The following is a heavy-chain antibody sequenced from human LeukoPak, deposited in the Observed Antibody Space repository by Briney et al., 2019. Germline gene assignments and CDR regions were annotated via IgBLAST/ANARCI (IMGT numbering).Heavy chain of an antibody. Sequence: TSVRVSCKASGFTFTSSAMQWVRQARGQRLEWIGWIVVGSGNTNYAQKFQERVTITRDMSTSTAYMELSGLRSEDTAVYYCAAEDYYDSSGYPYWGQGTLVTVSS. J-gene: IGHJ4*02. D-gene: IGHD3-22*01. CDR1: GFTFTSSA. CDR3: AAEDYYDSSGYPY. V-gene: IGHV1-58*02. CDR2: IVVGSGNT.